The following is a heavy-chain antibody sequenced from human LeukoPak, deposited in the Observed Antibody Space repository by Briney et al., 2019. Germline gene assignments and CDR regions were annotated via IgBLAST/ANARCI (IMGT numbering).Heavy chain of an antibody. D-gene: IGHD6-19*01. Sequence: ASVKVSCKASGYTFTSYDINWVRQATGQGLEWMGWMNPNSGNTGYAQKFQGRVTMTRNTSISTAYMELSSLRSEDTAVYYCARGIPYSSGWRGRTHYWGRGTLVTVSS. CDR1: GYTFTSYD. CDR2: MNPNSGNT. V-gene: IGHV1-8*01. J-gene: IGHJ4*02. CDR3: ARGIPYSSGWRGRTHY.